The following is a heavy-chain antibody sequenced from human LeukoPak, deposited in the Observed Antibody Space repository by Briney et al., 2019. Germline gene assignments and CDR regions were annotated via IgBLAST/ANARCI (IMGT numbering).Heavy chain of an antibody. CDR2: INHSGST. CDR3: ARGLPGYSSSWYSY. CDR1: GGSFSGYY. V-gene: IGHV4-34*01. J-gene: IGHJ4*02. Sequence: PSETLSLTCAVYGGSFSGYYWSWIRQPPGKGLEWIGEINHSGSTNYNPSLKSRVTISVDTSKNQFSLKLSSVTAADTAAYYCARGLPGYSSSWYSYWGQGTLVTVSS. D-gene: IGHD6-13*01.